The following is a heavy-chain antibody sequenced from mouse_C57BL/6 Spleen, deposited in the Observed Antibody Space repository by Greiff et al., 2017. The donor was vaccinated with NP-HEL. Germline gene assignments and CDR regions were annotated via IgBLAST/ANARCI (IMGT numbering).Heavy chain of an antibody. Sequence: VQLQQSGAELVRPGASVKLSCTASGFNIKDYYMHWVKQRPEQGLEWIGRLDPEDGDTEYAPKFQGKATMTADTSSNTAYLQLSSLTSEDTAVYYCTTEYYGSSYGSAMDYWGQGTSVTVSS. CDR1: GFNIKDYY. V-gene: IGHV14-1*01. CDR2: LDPEDGDT. D-gene: IGHD1-1*01. J-gene: IGHJ4*01. CDR3: TTEYYGSSYGSAMDY.